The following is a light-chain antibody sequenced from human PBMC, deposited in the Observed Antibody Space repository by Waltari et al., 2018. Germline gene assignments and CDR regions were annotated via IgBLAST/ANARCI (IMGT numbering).Light chain of an antibody. CDR2: EVS. V-gene: IGLV2-14*01. J-gene: IGLJ2*01. CDR1: SSDLNGYNY. CDR3: TSYISGTTLVI. Sequence: QSALTQPASVSGSPGQSITISCTGISSDLNGYNYVSWYQKYPGKAPKLIIYEVSNRPSGVSIRFSGSKSGNTASLSISGLQAEDEADYYCTSYISGTTLVIFGGGTKLTVL.